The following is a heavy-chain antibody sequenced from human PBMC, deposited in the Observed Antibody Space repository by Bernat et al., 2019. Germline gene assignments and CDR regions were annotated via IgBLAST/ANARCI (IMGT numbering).Heavy chain of an antibody. CDR1: ISSGGYY. V-gene: IGHV4-31*02. Sequence: ISSGGYYWSWIRQHPGKGLEWIWYIYYSGSTYYNPSLKSRVTISVDTSKNQFSLKLSSLNAADTAVYYCERDPISNYDDRLTYYEDYGMDGWG. CDR3: ERDPISNYDDRLTYYEDYGMDG. CDR2: IYYSGST. D-gene: IGHD4-11*01. J-gene: IGHJ6*02.